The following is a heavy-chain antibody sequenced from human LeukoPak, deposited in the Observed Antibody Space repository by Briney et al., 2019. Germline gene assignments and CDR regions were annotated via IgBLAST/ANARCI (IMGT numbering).Heavy chain of an antibody. Sequence: GRSLRLSCAASGFTFSSYGMHWVRQAPGKGLEWVAVISYDGSNKYYADSVKGRFTISRDNSKNTLYLQMNSLRAEDTAVYYCATAMVIRGWDYWGREPWSPSPQ. J-gene: IGHJ4*02. D-gene: IGHD5-18*01. CDR3: ATAMVIRGWDY. CDR2: ISYDGSNK. CDR1: GFTFSSYG. V-gene: IGHV3-30*03.